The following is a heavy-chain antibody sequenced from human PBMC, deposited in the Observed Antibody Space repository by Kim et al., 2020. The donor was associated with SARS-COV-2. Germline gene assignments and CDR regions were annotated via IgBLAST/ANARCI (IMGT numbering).Heavy chain of an antibody. CDR1: GGSISSSSYY. CDR3: ARRGYSYGFGGRGGGYFDY. J-gene: IGHJ4*02. CDR2: IYYSGST. V-gene: IGHV4-39*01. D-gene: IGHD5-18*01. Sequence: SETLSLTCTVSGGSISSSSYYWGWIRQPPGKGLVWIGIIYYSGSTYYNPSLKSRVTISVDTSKNQFSLKLSSVTAADTAVYYCARRGYSYGFGGRGGGYFDYWGQGTLVTVSS.